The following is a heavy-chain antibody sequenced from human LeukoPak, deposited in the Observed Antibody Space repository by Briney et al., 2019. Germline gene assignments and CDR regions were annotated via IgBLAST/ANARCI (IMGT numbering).Heavy chain of an antibody. D-gene: IGHD3-22*01. CDR2: IYYSGST. V-gene: IGHV4-39*07. CDR3: ARVAYYYDSSGYHYYFDY. J-gene: IGHJ4*02. Sequence: SETLSLTCTVSGGSISSSSYYWGWIRQPPGKGLEWIGSIYYSGSTYYNPSLKSRVAISVDTSKNQFSLKLSSVTAADTAVYYCARVAYYYDSSGYHYYFDYWGQGTLVTVSS. CDR1: GGSISSSSYY.